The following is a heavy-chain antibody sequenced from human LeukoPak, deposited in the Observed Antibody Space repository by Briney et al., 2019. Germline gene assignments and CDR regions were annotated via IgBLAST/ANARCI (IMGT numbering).Heavy chain of an antibody. J-gene: IGHJ4*02. CDR1: GFTFSSYA. CDR2: ISGSGGST. Sequence: GGSLRLSCAASGFTFSSYAMSWVRQAPGKGLEWVSAISGSGGSTYYADSVKGRFTISRDNSKNTLYLQMNSMRAEDTAVYYCAKDLSMVVPAAPFDYWGRGTLVTVSS. V-gene: IGHV3-23*01. CDR3: AKDLSMVVPAAPFDY. D-gene: IGHD2-2*01.